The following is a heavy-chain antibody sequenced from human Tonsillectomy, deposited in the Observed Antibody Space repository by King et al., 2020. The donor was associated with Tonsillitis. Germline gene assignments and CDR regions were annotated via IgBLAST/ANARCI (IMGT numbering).Heavy chain of an antibody. J-gene: IGHJ3*02. CDR1: GFTFSLYW. D-gene: IGHD3-22*01. Sequence: DVQLVESGGDLVQPGGSLRLSCVASGFTFSLYWMSWVRQAPGKGLEWVANIKQDGSEKYYVDSVKGRVTLSRDNAKNSLYLQMNSLRAEDTAVYYCARRTYYYDSSGPITAFDIWGQGTMVTVSS. CDR3: ARRTYYYDSSGPITAFDI. CDR2: IKQDGSEK. V-gene: IGHV3-7*03.